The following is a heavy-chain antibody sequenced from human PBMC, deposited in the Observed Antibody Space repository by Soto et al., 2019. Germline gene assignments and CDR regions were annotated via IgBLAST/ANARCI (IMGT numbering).Heavy chain of an antibody. V-gene: IGHV4-39*01. J-gene: IGHJ6*02. CDR1: GGSINSSSYY. D-gene: IGHD3-3*01. CDR2: IYYSGST. CDR3: ARFNETSCYDFWSGYYRSYGMDV. Sequence: SETLSLTCTVSGGSINSSSYYWAWIRQPPGKGLERIESIYYSGSTYYKPSLKRRDTITVDTFMNQFSLKLSSVTSADTAVYYFARFNETSCYDFWSGYYRSYGMDVWGQGTTVT.